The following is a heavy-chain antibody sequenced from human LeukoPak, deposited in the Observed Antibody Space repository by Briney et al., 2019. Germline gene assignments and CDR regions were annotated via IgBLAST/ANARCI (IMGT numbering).Heavy chain of an antibody. CDR2: ISHDGSNK. V-gene: IGHV3-30*18. D-gene: IGHD3-10*01. CDR1: GFTFSNYG. CDR3: AKETGGSGSSYLSYFDY. J-gene: IGHJ4*02. Sequence: HAGGSLRLSCAASGFTFSNYGMHWVRQAPGKGLEWVAVISHDGSNKYYADSVKGRFTISRDNSKNTLYLQMNSLRAEDTAVYYCAKETGGSGSSYLSYFDYWGQGTLVTVSS.